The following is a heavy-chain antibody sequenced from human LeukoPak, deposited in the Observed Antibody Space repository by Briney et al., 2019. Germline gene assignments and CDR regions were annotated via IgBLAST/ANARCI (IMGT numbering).Heavy chain of an antibody. V-gene: IGHV3-53*05. CDR3: ARDRRGEKDFDV. J-gene: IGHJ3*01. CDR1: GISVSNDY. Sequence: GGSLRLSCAASGISVSNDYMSWVRQAPGKGLEWVSAIYADGYTRDAASVKGRFSISRDNSKNPVYLQMDNLRPEDTGVYYCARDRRGEKDFDVWGPGTMVTVSS. CDR2: IYADGYT.